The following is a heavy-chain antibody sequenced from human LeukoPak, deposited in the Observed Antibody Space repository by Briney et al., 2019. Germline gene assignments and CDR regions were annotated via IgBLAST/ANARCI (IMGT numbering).Heavy chain of an antibody. V-gene: IGHV1-18*01. Sequence: ASVKVSCKASGYTFTSYGISWVRQAPGQGLEWMGWISAYNGNTNYAQKFQGRVTMTRDTSIGTAYMELSRLRSDDTAVYYCARGGGGITMVRGVPFDYWGQGTLVTVSS. D-gene: IGHD3-10*01. CDR2: ISAYNGNT. CDR3: ARGGGGITMVRGVPFDY. J-gene: IGHJ4*02. CDR1: GYTFTSYG.